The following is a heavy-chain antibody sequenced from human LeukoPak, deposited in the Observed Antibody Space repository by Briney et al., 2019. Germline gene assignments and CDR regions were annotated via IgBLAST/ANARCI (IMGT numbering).Heavy chain of an antibody. CDR1: AYTFTSFD. Sequence: ASVKVSCKASAYTFTSFDINWVRQATGQGLERVGWMNPNSGNTGYAQKFQGRVTITRNTSISTAYMELSSLRSEDTAVYYCARASGYSYGYGTQGYWGQGTLVTVSS. J-gene: IGHJ4*02. CDR3: ARASGYSYGYGTQGY. D-gene: IGHD5-18*01. V-gene: IGHV1-8*01. CDR2: MNPNSGNT.